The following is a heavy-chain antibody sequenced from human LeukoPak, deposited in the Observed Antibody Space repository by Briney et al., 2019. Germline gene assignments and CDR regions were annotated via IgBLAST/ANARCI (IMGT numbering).Heavy chain of an antibody. V-gene: IGHV3-21*01. CDR1: GFTFSSYS. CDR3: ARDLSYCGGDCYSA. J-gene: IGHJ5*02. Sequence: PGGSLRLSCAASGFTFSSYSMNWVCQAPGKGLEWVSSISSSSSYIYYADSVKGRFTISRDNAKNSLYLQMNSLRAEDTAVYYCARDLSYCGGDCYSAWGQGTLVTVSS. D-gene: IGHD2-21*02. CDR2: ISSSSSYI.